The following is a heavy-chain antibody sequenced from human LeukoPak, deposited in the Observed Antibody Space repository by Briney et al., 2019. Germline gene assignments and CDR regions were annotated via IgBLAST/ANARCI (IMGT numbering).Heavy chain of an antibody. CDR1: GFTFSSYA. J-gene: IGHJ4*02. Sequence: GGSLRLSCAASGFTFSSYAMSWVRQAPGKGLEWVSAISGSGGSTYYADSVKGRFTISRDNSKNTVYLQMNSLRAGDTALYYCAAMTTAAVNAFFYWGRGTVVTVSA. CDR3: AAMTTAAVNAFFY. V-gene: IGHV3-23*01. CDR2: ISGSGGST. D-gene: IGHD6-13*01.